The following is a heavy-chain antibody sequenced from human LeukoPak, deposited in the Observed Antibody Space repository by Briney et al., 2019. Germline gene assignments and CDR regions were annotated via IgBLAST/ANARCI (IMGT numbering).Heavy chain of an antibody. D-gene: IGHD3-10*01. CDR1: GYTFTSYG. Sequence: VASVKVSCKASGYTFTSYGISWVRQAPGQGLEWMGWISAYNGNTNYAQKLQGRVTMTTDTSTSTAYMELRRLRSDDTAVYYCAREEYYGSGSYRYYCYYMDVWGKGTTVTVSS. CDR2: ISAYNGNT. V-gene: IGHV1-18*01. CDR3: AREEYYGSGSYRYYCYYMDV. J-gene: IGHJ6*03.